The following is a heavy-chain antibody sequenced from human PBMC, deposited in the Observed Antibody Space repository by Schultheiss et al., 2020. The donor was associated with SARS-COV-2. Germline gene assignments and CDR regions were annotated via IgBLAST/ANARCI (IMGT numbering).Heavy chain of an antibody. CDR2: IFHSGST. Sequence: SETLSLTCDVSGGSVSDHNWWGWVRQPPGKGLEWIGEIFHSGSTNYNPSLKSRVTISVDTSKNQFSLKLSSVTAADTAVYYCARVVVPAATWFDPWGQGTLVTVSS. CDR1: GGSVSDHNW. D-gene: IGHD2-2*01. V-gene: IGHV4-4*02. J-gene: IGHJ5*02. CDR3: ARVVVPAATWFDP.